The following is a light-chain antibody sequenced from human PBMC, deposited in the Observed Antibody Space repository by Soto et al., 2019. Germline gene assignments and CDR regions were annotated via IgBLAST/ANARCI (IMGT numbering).Light chain of an antibody. CDR1: SSNIGSNY. CDR3: AAWDDSLSGLGV. J-gene: IGLJ2*01. Sequence: QSVLTQPPSASGTPGQRATISCSGSSSNIGSNYVYWYQQLPGTAPKLLIYRNNQRPSGVPDRFSGSKSGTSASLAISGLRSEDEADYYCAAWDDSLSGLGVFGGGTQLTVL. CDR2: RNN. V-gene: IGLV1-47*01.